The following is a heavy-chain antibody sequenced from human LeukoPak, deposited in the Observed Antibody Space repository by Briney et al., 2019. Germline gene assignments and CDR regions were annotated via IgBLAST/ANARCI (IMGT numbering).Heavy chain of an antibody. CDR2: INPSGGST. D-gene: IGHD5-18*01. J-gene: IGHJ4*02. CDR3: ARVPGYSYGIAYYFDY. Sequence: ASVKVSCKASGYTFTSYYMHWVRQAPGQGLEWMGIINPSGGSTSYAQKFQGRVTMTRDTSTSTAYMELRSLRSDDTAVYYCARVPGYSYGIAYYFDYWGQGTLVTVSS. CDR1: GYTFTSYY. V-gene: IGHV1-46*01.